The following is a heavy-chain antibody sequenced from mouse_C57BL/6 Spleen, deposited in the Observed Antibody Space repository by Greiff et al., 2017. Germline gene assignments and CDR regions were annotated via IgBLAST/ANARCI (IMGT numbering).Heavy chain of an antibody. CDR3: ARSGLTVVDY. D-gene: IGHD4-1*01. V-gene: IGHV1-26*01. CDR1: GYTFTDYY. Sequence: EVKLQQSGPELVKPGASVKISCKASGYTFTDYYMNWVKQSHGKSLEWIGDINPNNGGTSYNQKFKGKATLTVDKSSSTAYMELRSLTSEDSAVYYCARSGLTVVDYWGQGTTLTVSS. CDR2: INPNNGGT. J-gene: IGHJ2*01.